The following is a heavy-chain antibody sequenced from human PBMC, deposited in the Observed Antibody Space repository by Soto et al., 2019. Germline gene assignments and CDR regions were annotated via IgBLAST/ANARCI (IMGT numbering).Heavy chain of an antibody. V-gene: IGHV4-39*01. J-gene: IGHJ6*02. D-gene: IGHD2-2*03. CDR2: MYSSENT. CDR1: GGFVSSSSYS. CDR3: ARLNGYCISTNCHGYYGMDV. Sequence: SETLSLTCSVSGGFVSSSSYSWGWIRQSPGKGLEWIGTMYSSENTYYNPSLLSRVTISVDTSKNEFSLRLSSVTAADTAVYYWARLNGYCISTNCHGYYGMDVWGQGTTV.